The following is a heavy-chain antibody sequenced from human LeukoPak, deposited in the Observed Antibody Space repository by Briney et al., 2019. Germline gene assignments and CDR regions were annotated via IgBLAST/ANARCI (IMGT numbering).Heavy chain of an antibody. Sequence: SETLSLTCAVYGGSFSGYYCSWIRQPPGKGLEWIWEINHSGSTNYNPSLKSRVTISVDTSKNQFSLKLSSVTAADTAVYYCARGGDCSSTSCYVAYYYYYMDVWGKGTTVTVSS. J-gene: IGHJ6*03. CDR1: GGSFSGYY. D-gene: IGHD2-2*01. V-gene: IGHV4-34*01. CDR3: ARGGDCSSTSCYVAYYYYYMDV. CDR2: INHSGST.